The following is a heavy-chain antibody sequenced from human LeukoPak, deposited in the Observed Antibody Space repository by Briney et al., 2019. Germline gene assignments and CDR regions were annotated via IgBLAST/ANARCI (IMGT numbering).Heavy chain of an antibody. CDR1: GGSIRSYY. J-gene: IGHJ4*02. V-gene: IGHV4-59*08. CDR3: ARHGRAPDCTGGSCLDY. CDR2: IYHSGST. D-gene: IGHD2-15*01. Sequence: SETLSLTCTVSGGSIRSYYWTWIRQPLGRGLEWIGYIYHSGSTKYNPSLKSRVTISVDTSKNQFSLRLRSVTAADTAVYYCARHGRAPDCTGGSCLDYWGQGTLVTVSS.